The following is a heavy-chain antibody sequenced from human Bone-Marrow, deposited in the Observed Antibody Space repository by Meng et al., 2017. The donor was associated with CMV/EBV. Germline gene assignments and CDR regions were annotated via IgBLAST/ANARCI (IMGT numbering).Heavy chain of an antibody. D-gene: IGHD5-24*01. CDR1: GFTFSSYD. J-gene: IGHJ4*02. CDR2: IGTAGDT. CDR3: ARDLQDGYNFVSY. Sequence: GGSLRLSCAASGFTFSSYDMHWVRQATGKGLEWVSAIGTAGDTYYPGSVKGRFTISRENAKNSLYLQMNGLRAEDTAVYYCARDLQDGYNFVSYWGQGTLVTVSS. V-gene: IGHV3-13*01.